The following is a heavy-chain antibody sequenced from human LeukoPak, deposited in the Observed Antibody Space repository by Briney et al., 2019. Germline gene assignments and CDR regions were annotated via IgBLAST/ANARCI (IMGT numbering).Heavy chain of an antibody. CDR1: GYTFSNAW. D-gene: IGHD3-3*01. Sequence: GGSLRLSCADSGYTFSNAWMSWVRQAPGKGLEWVGRIKSKTDGGTTDYAAPVKGRFTISRDDSKNTLYLQMNSLKTEDTAVYYCTTERIGTYYDFWSGYYTGYFDYWGQGTLVTVSS. J-gene: IGHJ4*02. V-gene: IGHV3-15*01. CDR2: IKSKTDGGTT. CDR3: TTERIGTYYDFWSGYYTGYFDY.